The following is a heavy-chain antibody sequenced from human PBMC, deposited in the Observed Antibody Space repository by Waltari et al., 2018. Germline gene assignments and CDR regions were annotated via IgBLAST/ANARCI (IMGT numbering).Heavy chain of an antibody. V-gene: IGHV3-74*01. D-gene: IGHD3-22*01. CDR3: ASPHPSYYDTTGYYNYFDY. J-gene: IGHJ4*02. Sequence: EVQLVESGGGLVQPVGSLRLSCVASGFTFGRFWMHWVRQAPGKGLVWVSRINSDGSSTDYADSVKGRFTISRDNAKNTLYLQMHTLRAEDTAVYYCASPHPSYYDTTGYYNYFDYWGQGSLVTVSS. CDR1: GFTFGRFW. CDR2: INSDGSST.